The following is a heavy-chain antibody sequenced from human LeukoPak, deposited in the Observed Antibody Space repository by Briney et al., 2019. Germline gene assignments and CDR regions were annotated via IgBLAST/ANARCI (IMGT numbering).Heavy chain of an antibody. CDR2: ISGSGGST. CDR1: GFTFSSHA. V-gene: IGHV3-23*01. D-gene: IGHD3-10*01. J-gene: IGHJ4*02. Sequence: GGSLRLSCAASGFTFSSHAMSWVRQAPGKGLEWVSAISGSGGSTYYADSVKGRFTISRDNSKNTLYLQMNSLRAEDTAVYYCARDGDRLYYFDYWGQGTLVTVSS. CDR3: ARDGDRLYYFDY.